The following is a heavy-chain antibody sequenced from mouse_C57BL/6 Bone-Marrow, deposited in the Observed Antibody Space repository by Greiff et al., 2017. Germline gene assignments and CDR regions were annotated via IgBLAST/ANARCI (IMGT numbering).Heavy chain of an antibody. CDR2: ISSGSSTI. CDR1: GFTFSDYG. V-gene: IGHV5-17*01. CDR3: ARGEGYWYFDV. J-gene: IGHJ1*03. Sequence: EVQLVESGGGLVKPGGSLKLSCAASGFTFSDYGMHWVRQAPEKGLEWVAYISSGSSTIYYADTVKGRFTISRDNAKNTLFLQMTSLRSEDTAMYYCARGEGYWYFDVWGTGTTVTVSS.